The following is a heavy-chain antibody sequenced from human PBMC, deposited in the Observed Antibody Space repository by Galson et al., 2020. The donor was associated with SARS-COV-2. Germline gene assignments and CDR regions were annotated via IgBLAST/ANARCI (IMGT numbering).Heavy chain of an antibody. J-gene: IGHJ6*02. D-gene: IGHD6-13*01. CDR3: AKRLYSSSQSETRGMDV. V-gene: IGHV3-23*01. Sequence: GESLKISCAASGFTFSSYAMNWVRQAPGEGLEWVSAISGSGDTTHYARSVKGRFTISRDNSKNTLYMQMNSVRAEDTAVYYCAKRLYSSSQSETRGMDVWGQGATVTVSS. CDR1: GFTFSSYA. CDR2: ISGSGDTT.